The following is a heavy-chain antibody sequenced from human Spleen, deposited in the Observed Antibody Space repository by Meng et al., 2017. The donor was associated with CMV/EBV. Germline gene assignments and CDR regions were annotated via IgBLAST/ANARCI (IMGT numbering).Heavy chain of an antibody. CDR1: GFTFSSYW. D-gene: IGHD2/OR15-2a*01. CDR3: ATKYSNRFDY. Sequence: GESLKISCAASGFTFSSYWMHWVRQAPGKGLVWVSRINSDGSSTRYADSVKGRFTISRDNAKNTLYLQMNSLRAEDTAVYYCATKYSNRFDYWGQGTLVTVSS. V-gene: IGHV3-74*01. CDR2: INSDGSST. J-gene: IGHJ4*02.